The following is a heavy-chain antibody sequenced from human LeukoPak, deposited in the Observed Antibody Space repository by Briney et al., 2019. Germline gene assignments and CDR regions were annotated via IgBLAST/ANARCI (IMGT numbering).Heavy chain of an antibody. V-gene: IGHV3-23*01. D-gene: IGHD3-10*01. CDR1: GFTFSIYA. CDR2: ISDSGGIT. CDR3: AKDRRSSGSGSYFLFDY. Sequence: GGSLRLSCAASGFTFSIYAMSWVRQAPGKGLEWVSTISDSGGITYTADSVKGRFTISRDSAKNSLYLQMNSLRDEDTAVYYCAKDRRSSGSGSYFLFDYWGQGTLVTVSS. J-gene: IGHJ4*02.